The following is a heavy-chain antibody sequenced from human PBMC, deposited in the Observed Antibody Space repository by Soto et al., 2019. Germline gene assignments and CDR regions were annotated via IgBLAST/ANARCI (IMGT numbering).Heavy chain of an antibody. D-gene: IGHD2-15*01. CDR3: VKGDGGNPSTERH. CDR1: GITISNYP. V-gene: IGHV3-23*01. Sequence: EVQLLESGGGLVQPGGSLRLSCAASGITISNYPMSWVRQAPGKGLDWVSGISGSGDRTYYADSAKGRFTISKDFSTTSLSLQLDSLRAEDTAVYFCVKGDGGNPSTERHWGQVTLVTVSA. J-gene: IGHJ4*02. CDR2: ISGSGDRT.